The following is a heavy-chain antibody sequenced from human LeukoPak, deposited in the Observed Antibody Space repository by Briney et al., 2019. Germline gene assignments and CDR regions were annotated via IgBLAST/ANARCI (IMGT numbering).Heavy chain of an antibody. V-gene: IGHV3-21*01. CDR1: AFTFSSYS. Sequence: GGSLRLSCAASAFTFSSYSMNWVRQDPGKGLEWVSSISSSSSYIYYADSVKGRFTISRDNAKNSLYLQMNSLRAEDTAVYYCARDPTTVTTYNWFDPWGQGTLVTVFS. J-gene: IGHJ5*02. CDR3: ARDPTTVTTYNWFDP. D-gene: IGHD4-17*01. CDR2: ISSSSSYI.